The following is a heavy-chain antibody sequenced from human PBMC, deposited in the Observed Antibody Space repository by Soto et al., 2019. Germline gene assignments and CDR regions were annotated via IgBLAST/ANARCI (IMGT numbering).Heavy chain of an antibody. CDR2: ISWNSGSI. J-gene: IGHJ6*02. V-gene: IGHV3-9*01. CDR1: GFTFDDYA. D-gene: IGHD2-2*01. CDR3: AKDLIPAAVFAASGMDV. Sequence: SLRLSCAASGFTFDDYAMHWVRQAPGKGLEWVSGISWNSGSIGYADSVKGRFTISRDNAKNSLYLQMNSLRAEDTALYYCAKDLIPAAVFAASGMDVWGQGTTVTVSS.